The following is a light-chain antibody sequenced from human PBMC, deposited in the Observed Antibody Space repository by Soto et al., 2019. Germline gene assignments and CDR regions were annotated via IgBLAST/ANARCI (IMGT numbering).Light chain of an antibody. CDR3: QQYYGTPYT. J-gene: IGKJ2*01. Sequence: DIVMTQSPDSLAVSLGDRSTINCKSSQTILYSSNNKNYSAWYQQKPGQPPELLISWASTRDSGVPDRFSCSGSGTDFTLTISSLQAEDVAVYYCQQYYGTPYTFGQGTRLEIK. CDR1: QTILYSSNNKNY. CDR2: WAS. V-gene: IGKV4-1*01.